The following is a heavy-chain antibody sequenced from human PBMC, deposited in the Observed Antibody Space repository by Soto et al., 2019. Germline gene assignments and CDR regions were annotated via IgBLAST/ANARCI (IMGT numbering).Heavy chain of an antibody. CDR2: IDPSDSYT. CDR3: ARQFPYYGMDV. CDR1: GNSFTSYW. Sequence: PXDSLKVSCKCSGNSFTSYWISWVLQMPGKGLEWMGRIDPSDSYTNYSPSFQGHVTISADKSISTAYLQWSSLKASDTAMYYCARQFPYYGMDVWGQGTTVTVPS. V-gene: IGHV5-10-1*01. J-gene: IGHJ6*02.